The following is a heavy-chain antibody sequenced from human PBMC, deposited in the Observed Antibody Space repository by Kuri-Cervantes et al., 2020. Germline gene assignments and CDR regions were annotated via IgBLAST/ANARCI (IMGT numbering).Heavy chain of an antibody. CDR2: ISGYNGDT. D-gene: IGHD6-19*01. CDR1: GYTFTNYG. CDR3: ARDYGVYSSGRIDY. Sequence: ASVKVSCKTSGYTFTNYGVSWVRQAPGQGLEWMGWISGYNGDTNHLQNLQGRVTMTTETSTSTAYMELRSLRSDDTAVYYCARDYGVYSSGRIDYWGQGTLVTVSS. J-gene: IGHJ4*02. V-gene: IGHV1-18*01.